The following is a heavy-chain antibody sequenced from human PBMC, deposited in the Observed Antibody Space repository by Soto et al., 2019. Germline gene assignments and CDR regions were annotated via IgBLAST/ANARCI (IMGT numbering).Heavy chain of an antibody. CDR2: ISFSGDT. V-gene: IGHV4-31*03. J-gene: IGHJ4*02. Sequence: SSETLSLTCTVSGGSINSGGYYWNWIRQLPGMGLEWLGYISFSGDTYYHPSLRSRVSISMDTSENQFSLNLTSVTVADTALYFCARGAAAGPDYWGQGTLVTVSS. D-gene: IGHD6-13*01. CDR1: GGSINSGGYY. CDR3: ARGAAAGPDY.